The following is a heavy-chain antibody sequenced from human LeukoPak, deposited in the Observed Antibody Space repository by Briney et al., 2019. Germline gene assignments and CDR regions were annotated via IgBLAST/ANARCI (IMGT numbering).Heavy chain of an antibody. CDR2: INHSGST. CDR1: GGSFSGYY. J-gene: IGHJ4*02. D-gene: IGHD6-13*01. Sequence: KPSETLSLTCAVYGGSFSGYYWSWIRQPPGKGLEWIGEINHSGSTNYNPSLKSRVTISVDTSKNQFSLKLSSVTAADTAVYYCARAQDWYSSREEGDYWGQGTLVTASS. V-gene: IGHV4-34*01. CDR3: ARAQDWYSSREEGDY.